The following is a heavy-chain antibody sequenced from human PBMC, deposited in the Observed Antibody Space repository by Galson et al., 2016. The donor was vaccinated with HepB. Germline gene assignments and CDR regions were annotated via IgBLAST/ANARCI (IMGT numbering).Heavy chain of an antibody. Sequence: SLRLSCAASGFSFSDYYMSWIRQAPGRGLEWVSYISSRGDAIYYADSVKGRFTISRDNAQNSLYLQMNNLRAEDTAVYYCARDRISGTTYWGQGTLVTVSS. CDR3: ARDRISGTTY. J-gene: IGHJ4*02. CDR1: GFSFSDYY. CDR2: ISSRGDAI. D-gene: IGHD1-20*01. V-gene: IGHV3-11*01.